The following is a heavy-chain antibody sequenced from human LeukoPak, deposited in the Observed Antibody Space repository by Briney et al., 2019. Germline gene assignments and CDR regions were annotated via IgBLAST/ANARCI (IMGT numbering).Heavy chain of an antibody. J-gene: IGHJ4*02. CDR1: GYSFTSYW. V-gene: IGHV5-51*01. CDR2: IYPGDSDT. D-gene: IGHD1-26*01. Sequence: GESLKISRKGSGYSFTSYWIGWVRQMPGKGLEWMGIIYPGDSDTRYSPSFQGQVTISADKSISTAYLQWSSLKASDTAMYYCARPFGEAVGDTLGGVDYWGQGTLVTVSS. CDR3: ARPFGEAVGDTLGGVDY.